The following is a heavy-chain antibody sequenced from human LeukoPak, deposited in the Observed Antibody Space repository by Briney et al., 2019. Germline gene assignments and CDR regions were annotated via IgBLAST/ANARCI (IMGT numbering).Heavy chain of an antibody. CDR1: GFTVSSNY. J-gene: IGHJ4*02. CDR2: TYSGGST. V-gene: IGHV3-66*01. D-gene: IGHD3-22*01. CDR3: ARERHAYYYDSSGYYDY. Sequence: GGSLRLSCAASGFTVSSNYMSWVRQAPGKGLEWVSVTYSGGSTYYADSVKGRFTISRDNSKNTLYLQMNSLRAEDTAVYYCARERHAYYYDSSGYYDYWGQGTLVTVSS.